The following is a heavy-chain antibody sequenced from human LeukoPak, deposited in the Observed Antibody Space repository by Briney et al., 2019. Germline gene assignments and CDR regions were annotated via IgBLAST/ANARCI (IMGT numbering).Heavy chain of an antibody. J-gene: IGHJ4*02. CDR2: ISGSGGST. Sequence: GGSLRLSCAASGFTFSSYAMSWVRQAPGKGLEWVSAISGSGGSTYYADSVKGRFTISRDNSKNTLYLQMNSLRAEDAAVYYCAKPPLSLGGPCGAQGPLVTVSS. CDR3: AKPPLSLGGPC. CDR1: GFTFSSYA. V-gene: IGHV3-23*01. D-gene: IGHD3-16*01.